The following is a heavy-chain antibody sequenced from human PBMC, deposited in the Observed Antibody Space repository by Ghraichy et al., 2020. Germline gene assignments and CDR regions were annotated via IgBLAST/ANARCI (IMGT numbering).Heavy chain of an antibody. V-gene: IGHV3-23*01. CDR3: AKENYRKGLVTLDY. CDR2: ISGSGGRT. J-gene: IGHJ4*02. D-gene: IGHD1-14*01. Sequence: GGSLRLSCAASGFTFSSYAMSWVRQAPGKGLEWVSAISGSGGRTYYADSVKGRCTISRDNSKNTLYLQMNSRRAEDTAVYYCAKENYRKGLVTLDYWGQGTLVTVSS. CDR1: GFTFSSYA.